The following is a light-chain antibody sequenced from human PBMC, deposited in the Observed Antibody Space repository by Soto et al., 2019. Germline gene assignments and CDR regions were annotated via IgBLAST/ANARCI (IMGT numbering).Light chain of an antibody. CDR3: QQYYSAHPGT. Sequence: IPMTQSPSTLSASVGDRVTITCRASQTINNWLAWYQQKPGQAPKLLIYDASTLESGVPLSFSGSGSGTHFTLVISRLQPDDVAPYDCQQYYSAHPGTFGQGTRVEI. J-gene: IGKJ1*01. CDR2: DAS. V-gene: IGKV1-5*01. CDR1: QTINNW.